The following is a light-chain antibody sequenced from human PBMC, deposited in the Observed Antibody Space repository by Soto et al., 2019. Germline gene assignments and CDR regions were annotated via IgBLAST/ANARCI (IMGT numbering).Light chain of an antibody. CDR2: GAS. CDR3: QQHGSSPPSWT. V-gene: IGKV3-20*01. CDR1: QSVSSSY. J-gene: IGKJ1*01. Sequence: ETVLTQSPGTLSLSPGERATLFCRASQSVSSSYLAWYQQKPGQAPRLLIYGASSRATGIPDRFSGSGSGTDFTLTISRLEPEGFAVYYRQQHGSSPPSWTFGQGTKVEIK.